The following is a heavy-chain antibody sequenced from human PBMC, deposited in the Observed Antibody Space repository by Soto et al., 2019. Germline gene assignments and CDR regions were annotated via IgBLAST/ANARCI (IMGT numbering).Heavy chain of an antibody. V-gene: IGHV4-59*01. D-gene: IGHD3-10*01. CDR1: GGSISSYY. Sequence: ASETLSLTCTVSGGSISSYYWSWIRQPPGKGLEWIGYIYYSGSTNYNPSLKSRVTISVDTSKNQFSLKLSSVTAADTAVYYCARVVDYYGSRSYYYNWFDPWGQGTPVTVSS. CDR2: IYYSGST. CDR3: ARVVDYYGSRSYYYNWFDP. J-gene: IGHJ5*02.